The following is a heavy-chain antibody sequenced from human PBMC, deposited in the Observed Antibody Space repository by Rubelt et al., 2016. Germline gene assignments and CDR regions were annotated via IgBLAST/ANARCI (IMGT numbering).Heavy chain of an antibody. CDR3: ARDPRAGTTSFDY. CDR2: IDYSGST. J-gene: IGHJ4*02. D-gene: IGHD1-7*01. CDR1: GGSISSSSYY. V-gene: IGHV4-39*07. Sequence: QLQLQESGPGLVKPSETLSLTCTVSGGSISSSSYYWGWIRQPPGKGLEWIGSIDYSGSTYYIPSLKSRVTISVATSKNQFSRKLSSVTGADTAVDYCARDPRAGTTSFDYWGQGTLVTVSS.